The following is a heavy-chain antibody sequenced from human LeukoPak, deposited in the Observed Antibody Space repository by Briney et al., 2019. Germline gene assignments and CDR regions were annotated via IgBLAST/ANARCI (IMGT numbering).Heavy chain of an antibody. V-gene: IGHV4-39*01. CDR1: GDXFSSPTYY. D-gene: IGHD5-12*01. CDR3: ARQTAYIAYELYYFDY. J-gene: IGHJ4*02. Sequence: PSETLSLTCSVSGDXFSSPTYYWGWIRQPPGKGLEWIGTIYYSGSTYYNPSLKSRITISVDTSKNQFSLKLSSVTAADTAVYYCARQTAYIAYELYYFDYWGQGTLVTVSS. CDR2: IYYSGST.